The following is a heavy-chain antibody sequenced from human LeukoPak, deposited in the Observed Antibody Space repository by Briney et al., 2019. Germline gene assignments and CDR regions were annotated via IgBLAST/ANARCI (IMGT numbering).Heavy chain of an antibody. V-gene: IGHV4-39*07. CDR3: ARGGSSWPTEGWFDP. J-gene: IGHJ5*02. D-gene: IGHD6-13*01. CDR2: IYYSGST. Sequence: GSLRLSCAASGFTFSSYGMSWVRQPPGKGLEWIGSIYYSGSTYYNPSLKSRVTISVDTSKNQFSLKLSSVTAADTAVYYCARGGSSWPTEGWFDPWGQGTLVTVSS. CDR1: GFTFSSYG.